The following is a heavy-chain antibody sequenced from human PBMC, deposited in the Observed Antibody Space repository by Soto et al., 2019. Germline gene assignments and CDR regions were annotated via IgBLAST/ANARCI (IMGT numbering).Heavy chain of an antibody. J-gene: IGHJ3*02. V-gene: IGHV4-39*01. D-gene: IGHD3-10*01. CDR3: ARRVVREKAFDI. CDR1: GGSIISTIHY. Sequence: QLQLQESGPGLVKPSETLSLSCSVSGGSIISTIHYWGWIRQPPGKGLEWIGSIYYSGNTYYNPSLKSRVPLSVDTYKNQSSLNLSSVTAADSAMYYCARRVVREKAFDIWGQGTMVAVSS. CDR2: IYYSGNT.